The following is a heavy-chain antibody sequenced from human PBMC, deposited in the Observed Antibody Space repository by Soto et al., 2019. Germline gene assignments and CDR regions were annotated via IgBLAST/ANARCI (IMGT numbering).Heavy chain of an antibody. J-gene: IGHJ6*02. CDR1: GGTFSSYA. D-gene: IGHD4-17*01. V-gene: IGHV1-69*01. Sequence: QVQLVQSGAEVKKPGSSVKVSCKASGGTFSSYAISWVRQAPGQGLEWMGGIIPIFGTANYAQKFQGRVTITADESTSTAYMELSSLRSEDTAVYYCAAQDYGGNPYYYGMDVWGQGTTVTVSS. CDR3: AAQDYGGNPYYYGMDV. CDR2: IIPIFGTA.